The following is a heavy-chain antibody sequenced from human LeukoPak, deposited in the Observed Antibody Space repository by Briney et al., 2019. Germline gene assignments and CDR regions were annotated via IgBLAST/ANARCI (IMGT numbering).Heavy chain of an antibody. V-gene: IGHV6-1*01. Sequence: SQTLSLTCAISADSVSSNSAAWNWIRQSPSRGLEWLRRTYYRSKWYNDYAVSVKGRIAINPDTSKNQFSLQLNSVTPEDTAVYFCARDVGYNYGAYFDYWVQGTLVTVSS. CDR3: ARDVGYNYGAYFDY. D-gene: IGHD5-18*01. CDR1: ADSVSSNSAA. J-gene: IGHJ4*02. CDR2: TYYRSKWYN.